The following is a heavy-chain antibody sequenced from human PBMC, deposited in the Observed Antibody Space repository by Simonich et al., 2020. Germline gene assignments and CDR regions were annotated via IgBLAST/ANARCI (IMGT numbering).Heavy chain of an antibody. CDR1: GFTFSSYS. J-gene: IGHJ6*02. CDR3: ARWIAVAGTGAYGMDV. Sequence: EVQLVESGGGLVKPGGSLRLSCAASGFTFSSYSMNWVRQAPGKGLEWVSSISSSRSYIYYADSMKGRFTIPRDNAKNSLYLQMNSLRAEDTAVYYCARWIAVAGTGAYGMDVWGQGTTVTVSS. D-gene: IGHD6-19*01. CDR2: ISSSRSYI. V-gene: IGHV3-21*01.